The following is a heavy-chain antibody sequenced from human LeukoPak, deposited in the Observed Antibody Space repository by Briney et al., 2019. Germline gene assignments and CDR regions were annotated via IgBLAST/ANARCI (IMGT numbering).Heavy chain of an antibody. D-gene: IGHD3-3*01. CDR1: GGSISSNY. CDR3: ARAPRNYDFFPTRGMDV. CDR2: IYYSGST. J-gene: IGHJ6*03. V-gene: IGHV4-59*01. Sequence: SETLSLTCTVSGGSISSNYWSWIRQPPGKGLEWGGYIYYSGSTKYNPSLQSRVTISLDTSKNQFSLKLRSLTAADTAVYYCARAPRNYDFFPTRGMDVWGKGTTVTVSS.